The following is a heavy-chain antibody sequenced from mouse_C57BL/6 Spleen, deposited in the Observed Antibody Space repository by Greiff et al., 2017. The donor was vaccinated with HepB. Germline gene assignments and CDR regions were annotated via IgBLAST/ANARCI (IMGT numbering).Heavy chain of an antibody. CDR3: ARKAYYGSSYWYFDV. J-gene: IGHJ1*03. V-gene: IGHV1-59*01. D-gene: IGHD1-1*01. Sequence: VQLQQPGAELVRPGTSVKLSCKASGYTFTSYWMHWVKQRPGQGLEWIGVIDPSDSYTNYNQKFKGKATLTVDTSSSTAYMQLSSLTSEDSAVYYCARKAYYGSSYWYFDVWGTGTTVTVSS. CDR1: GYTFTSYW. CDR2: IDPSDSYT.